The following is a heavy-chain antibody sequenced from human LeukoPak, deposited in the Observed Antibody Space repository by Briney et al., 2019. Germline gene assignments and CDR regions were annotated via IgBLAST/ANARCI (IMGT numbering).Heavy chain of an antibody. J-gene: IGHJ5*02. CDR2: ISYSGSP. V-gene: IGHV4-31*03. CDR1: GGSISSRDYY. Sequence: SETLSLTCTVSGGSISSRDYYWSWIRQHPGKGLEWIGYISYSGSPRYNPSLKSRVTISLDTSKNQFSLKLNSMTAADTAVYYCARDGWYRNFFDPWGQGTLVTVSS. D-gene: IGHD6-19*01. CDR3: ARDGWYRNFFDP.